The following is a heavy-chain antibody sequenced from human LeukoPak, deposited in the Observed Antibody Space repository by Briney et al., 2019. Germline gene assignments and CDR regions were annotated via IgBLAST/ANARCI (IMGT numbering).Heavy chain of an antibody. D-gene: IGHD2-2*01. Sequence: SETLSLTCAVYGGSFSGDYWSWIRQPAGKGLEWIGRIYTSGSTNYNPSLKSRVTMSVDTSKNQFSLKLSSVTAADTAVYYCARDPLSFAVPGSWFDPWGQGTLVTVSS. CDR3: ARDPLSFAVPGSWFDP. CDR2: IYTSGST. J-gene: IGHJ5*02. CDR1: GGSFSGDY. V-gene: IGHV4-4*07.